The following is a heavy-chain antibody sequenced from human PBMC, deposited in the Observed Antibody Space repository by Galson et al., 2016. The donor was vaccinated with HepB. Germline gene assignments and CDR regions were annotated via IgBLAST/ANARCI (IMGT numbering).Heavy chain of an antibody. V-gene: IGHV3-23*01. Sequence: SLRLSCAASGFTLSNYAMSWVRQAPGKGLEWVSDISGSGITTYYADSAKGRFTISRDNSKKTVYLQMSSLRAEDPAVYYCARLFGGYIDYWGQGTLVTVSS. CDR1: GFTLSNYA. D-gene: IGHD3-16*01. CDR2: ISGSGITT. J-gene: IGHJ4*03. CDR3: ARLFGGYIDY.